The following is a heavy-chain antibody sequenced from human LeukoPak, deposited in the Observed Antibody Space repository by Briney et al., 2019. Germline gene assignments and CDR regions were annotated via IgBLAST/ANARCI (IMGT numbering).Heavy chain of an antibody. CDR3: ARVCGGDCFDAFDI. Sequence: PGGSLRLSCAASGFTVSSNYMSWVRQALGKGLEWVSVIYSGGSTYYADSVKGRFTISRDNSKNTLYLQMNSLRAEDTAVYYCARVCGGDCFDAFDIWGQGTMVTVSS. V-gene: IGHV3-66*02. CDR1: GFTVSSNY. CDR2: IYSGGST. J-gene: IGHJ3*02. D-gene: IGHD2-21*02.